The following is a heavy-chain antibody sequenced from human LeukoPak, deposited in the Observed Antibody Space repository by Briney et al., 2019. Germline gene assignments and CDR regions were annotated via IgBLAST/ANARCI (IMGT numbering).Heavy chain of an antibody. CDR1: GGSLSSGSYY. J-gene: IGHJ4*02. CDR2: IYYSGST. D-gene: IGHD6-13*01. CDR3: ASPVIAAAGTWNFDS. Sequence: PSETLSLTCTVSGGSLSSGSYYGSWIRQPPGKGLEWIVYIYYSGSTNYNPSLKSRVTISVDTSKNQFSLKLSSVTAADTAVYYCASPVIAAAGTWNFDSWGQGTLVTVSS. V-gene: IGHV4-61*01.